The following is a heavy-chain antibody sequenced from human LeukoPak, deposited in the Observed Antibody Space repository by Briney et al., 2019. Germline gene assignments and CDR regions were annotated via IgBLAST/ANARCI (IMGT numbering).Heavy chain of an antibody. CDR3: ARGMVGSRDFYFRYYFDY. J-gene: IGHJ4*02. D-gene: IGHD3/OR15-3a*01. CDR2: IYHSGST. CDR1: GGSISSRTYY. Sequence: NPSETLSLTCTVSGGSISSRTYYWGWIRQPPGKGLEWIGSIYHSGSTYYNPSLKSRVTISVDTSKNQFSLKLSSVTAADTAVYFCARGMVGSRDFYFRYYFDYWGQGTLVTVSS. V-gene: IGHV4-39*07.